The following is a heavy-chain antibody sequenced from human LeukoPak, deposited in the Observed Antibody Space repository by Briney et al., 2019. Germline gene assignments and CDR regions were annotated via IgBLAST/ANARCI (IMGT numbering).Heavy chain of an antibody. Sequence: ASVKVSCKASGYPFTGYHVQWVRQAPGQGLEWMGRISPDSGGTIYAQKFQGRVTMTRDTSIRTAYMELNSLRSDDTAVYYCARDGRLTIFVRGIITEGSPPKNWGQGTLVTVSS. V-gene: IGHV1-2*02. D-gene: IGHD3-10*01. CDR3: ARDGRLTIFVRGIITEGSPPKN. J-gene: IGHJ4*02. CDR1: GYPFTGYH. CDR2: ISPDSGGT.